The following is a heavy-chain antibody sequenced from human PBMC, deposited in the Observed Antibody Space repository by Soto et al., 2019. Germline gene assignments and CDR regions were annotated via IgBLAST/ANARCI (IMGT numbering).Heavy chain of an antibody. J-gene: IGHJ2*01. CDR2: TRGKAKGIRR. V-gene: IGHV3-49*03. D-gene: IGHD6-13*01. CDR1: GFTFGEYA. Sequence: GGSLRLYCTGSGFTFGEYAMSWFRQAPGKGVVCLGITRGKAKGIRRQTAPSRNGRFTISRDDSKGTAYLQMNSLKTEDTAVYYCTRQRYSSSPGQSTFYFDLWGRGTLVTVAS. CDR3: TRQRYSSSPGQSTFYFDL.